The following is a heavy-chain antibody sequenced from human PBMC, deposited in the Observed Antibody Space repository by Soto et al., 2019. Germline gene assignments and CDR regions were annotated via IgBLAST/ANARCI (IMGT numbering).Heavy chain of an antibody. V-gene: IGHV3-30-3*01. D-gene: IGHD3-22*01. CDR1: GFTFSSYT. CDR2: ISHDGNNK. Sequence: QVPLVESGGGVVQPGRSLRLSCAASGFTFSSYTMHWVRQAPGKGLEWVAVISHDGNNKYYAGSVKGRFTISRDNSKNTLYLQMNSLRAEDTAVYYCARDKFKVVITPTPVYWGQGSLVTVSS. J-gene: IGHJ4*02. CDR3: ARDKFKVVITPTPVY.